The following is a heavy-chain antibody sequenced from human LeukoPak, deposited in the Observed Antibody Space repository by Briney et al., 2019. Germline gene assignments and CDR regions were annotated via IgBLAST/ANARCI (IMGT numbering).Heavy chain of an antibody. J-gene: IGHJ3*02. Sequence: SVKVSCKASGGTFSSSAISWVRQAPGQGLEWMGGIIPIFGTANYAQKFQGRVTITTDESTSTAYMELSSLRSEDTAVYYCARDFKGGSYPEDDAFDIWGQGTMVTVSS. CDR3: ARDFKGGSYPEDDAFDI. CDR2: IIPIFGTA. CDR1: GGTFSSSA. D-gene: IGHD1-26*01. V-gene: IGHV1-69*05.